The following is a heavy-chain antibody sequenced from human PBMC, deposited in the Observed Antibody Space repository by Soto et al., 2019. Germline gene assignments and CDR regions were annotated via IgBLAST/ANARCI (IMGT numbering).Heavy chain of an antibody. Sequence: QVQLVESGGGVVQPGRSLRLSCAASGFTFSSYGMHWVRQAPGKGLEWVAVISHDGSNKYYGDSVKGRFTISRDNSKNTLNLQMNSLRAEDTAVYYCAKDNCISTSCYRLYNWFDPWGQGTLVTVSS. CDR2: ISHDGSNK. V-gene: IGHV3-30*18. CDR3: AKDNCISTSCYRLYNWFDP. D-gene: IGHD2-2*01. J-gene: IGHJ5*02. CDR1: GFTFSSYG.